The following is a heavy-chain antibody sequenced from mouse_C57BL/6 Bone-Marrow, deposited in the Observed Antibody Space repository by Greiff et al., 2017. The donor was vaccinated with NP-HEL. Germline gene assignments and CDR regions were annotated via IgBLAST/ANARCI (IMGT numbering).Heavy chain of an antibody. CDR3: ARSPIYYDYDGFAY. J-gene: IGHJ3*01. Sequence: VQLQQSGPELVKPGASVQLSCKASGYTFTSYDINWVKPRPGQGLAWIWWISPRDGSPKYNEKFTGKATLTVDTSSSTAYMELHSLTSEDSAVYFCARSPIYYDYDGFAYWGQGTLVTVSA. CDR1: GYTFTSYD. V-gene: IGHV1-85*01. CDR2: ISPRDGSP. D-gene: IGHD2-4*01.